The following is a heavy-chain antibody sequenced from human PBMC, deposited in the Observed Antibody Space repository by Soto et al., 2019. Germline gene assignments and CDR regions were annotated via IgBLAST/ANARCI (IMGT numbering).Heavy chain of an antibody. Sequence: QVQLQESGPGLAQPSQTLSLICTVSGGSLTTGDYYWTWIHQSPGEGLEWIGYISRSGNIFYNPSLKSRITISLDTSKDQFSLKLNSVTAAGTAVYYCARGNDYVYFYDYWGQGTLVTVSS. CDR1: GGSLTTGDYY. V-gene: IGHV4-30-4*01. J-gene: IGHJ4*02. CDR2: ISRSGNI. CDR3: ARGNDYVYFYDY. D-gene: IGHD4-17*01.